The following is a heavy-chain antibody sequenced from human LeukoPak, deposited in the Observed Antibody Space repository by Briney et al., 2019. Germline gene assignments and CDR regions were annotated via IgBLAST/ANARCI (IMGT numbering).Heavy chain of an antibody. CDR3: ARVPHPYYYDSSGYYWGFDY. V-gene: IGHV1-18*01. D-gene: IGHD3-22*01. J-gene: IGHJ4*02. Sequence: ASVKVSCKASGYIFKTHGITWVRQAPGQGLEWMGWISTYKGNTNYAQKLQGRVTLTTDASTSTVYMELTRLTSDDTAVYYCARVPHPYYYDSSGYYWGFDYWGQGTLVTVSS. CDR2: ISTYKGNT. CDR1: GYIFKTHG.